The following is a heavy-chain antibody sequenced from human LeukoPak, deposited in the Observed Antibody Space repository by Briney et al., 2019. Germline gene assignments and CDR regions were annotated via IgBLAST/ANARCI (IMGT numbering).Heavy chain of an antibody. J-gene: IGHJ5*02. V-gene: IGHV1-46*01. D-gene: IGHD6-19*01. Sequence: ASVKVSCKASGYTFTSYYMHWVRQAPGQGLEWMGIINPSGGSTSYAQKFQGRVTMTRDTSTSTAYMELRSLRSDDTAVYYCARELSVAGHKNWFDPWGQGTLVTVSS. CDR1: GYTFTSYY. CDR2: INPSGGST. CDR3: ARELSVAGHKNWFDP.